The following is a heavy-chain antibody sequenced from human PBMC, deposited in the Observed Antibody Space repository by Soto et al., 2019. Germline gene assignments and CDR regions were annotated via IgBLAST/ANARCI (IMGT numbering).Heavy chain of an antibody. Sequence: GGPLRLSCAASGFTFSSYAMHWVRQAPGKVLEYVSAISSHGGSTYYPNSVKRRPTISRDNSKKTLHLPIGSLRAESMAVYSCARDGYYESIGYFDYWGQGALVTVS. CDR1: GFTFSSYA. J-gene: IGHJ4*02. CDR3: ARDGYYESIGYFDY. V-gene: IGHV3-64*01. CDR2: ISSHGGST. D-gene: IGHD3-22*01.